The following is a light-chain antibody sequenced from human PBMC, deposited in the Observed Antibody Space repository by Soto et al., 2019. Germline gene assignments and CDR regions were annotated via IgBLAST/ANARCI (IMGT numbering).Light chain of an antibody. J-gene: IGKJ1*01. CDR1: QSVTIN. Sequence: EIVLTQSPATLSVSPGERATLSCRASQSVTINLVWYQQHPGQAPRLLIYGASSRATGIPDRFSGSGSGTDFTLTIRRLEPDDFAVYYCQKYGSFWTFGQGTKVDIK. CDR2: GAS. CDR3: QKYGSFWT. V-gene: IGKV3-20*01.